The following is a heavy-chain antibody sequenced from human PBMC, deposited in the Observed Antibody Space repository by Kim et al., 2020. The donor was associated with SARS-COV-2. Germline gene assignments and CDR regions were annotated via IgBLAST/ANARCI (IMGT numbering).Heavy chain of an antibody. Sequence: SETLSLTCTVSGGSVSSGSYYWSWIRQPPGKGLEWIGYIYYSGSTNYNPSLKSRVTISVDTSKNQFSLKLSSVTAADTAVYYCARGLIGGYSSGWGPRGAFDIWGQGTMVTVSS. CDR2: IYYSGST. CDR1: GGSVSSGSYY. J-gene: IGHJ3*02. V-gene: IGHV4-61*01. D-gene: IGHD6-19*01. CDR3: ARGLIGGYSSGWGPRGAFDI.